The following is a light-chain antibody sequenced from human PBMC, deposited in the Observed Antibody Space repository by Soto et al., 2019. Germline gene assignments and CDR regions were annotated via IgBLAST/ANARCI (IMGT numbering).Light chain of an antibody. CDR2: RNN. J-gene: IGLJ2*01. CDR3: AAWDDSLSGSAV. CDR1: SSNIGSNY. Sequence: QPVLTQPPSASGTPGQRVTISCSGSSSNIGSNYVYWYQQLPGTAPKLLIYRNNQRPSGVPDRFSGSKSGTSASLAISGLRSEDEADYYCAAWDDSLSGSAVFGGGTKLTVL. V-gene: IGLV1-47*01.